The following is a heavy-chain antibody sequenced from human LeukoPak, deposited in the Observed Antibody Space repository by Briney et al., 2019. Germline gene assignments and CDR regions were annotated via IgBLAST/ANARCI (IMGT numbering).Heavy chain of an antibody. Sequence: ASVKVSCKASGYTFTGYYMHWVRQAPGQGLEWMGWINPNSGGTNYAQKFQGRVTMTRDTSISTAYMELSRLRSDDTAVYYCARVVTGTTQAFDIWGQGTMVTVSS. CDR2: INPNSGGT. CDR1: GYTFTGYY. D-gene: IGHD1-7*01. V-gene: IGHV1-2*02. CDR3: ARVVTGTTQAFDI. J-gene: IGHJ3*02.